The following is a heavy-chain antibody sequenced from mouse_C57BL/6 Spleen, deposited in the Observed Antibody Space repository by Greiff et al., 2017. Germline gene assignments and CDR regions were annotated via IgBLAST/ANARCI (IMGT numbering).Heavy chain of an antibody. D-gene: IGHD2-1*01. CDR3: THYGNYEFAY. Sequence: QVQLKQSGAELVRPGASVTLSCKASGYTFTDYEMHWVKQTPVHGLEWIGAIDPETGGTAYNQKFKGKAILTADKSSSTAYMELRSLTSEDSAVYYGTHYGNYEFAYWGQGTLVTVSA. V-gene: IGHV1-15*01. CDR2: IDPETGGT. J-gene: IGHJ3*01. CDR1: GYTFTDYE.